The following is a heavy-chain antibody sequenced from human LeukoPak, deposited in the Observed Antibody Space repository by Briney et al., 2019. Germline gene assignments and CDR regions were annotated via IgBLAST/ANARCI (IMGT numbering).Heavy chain of an antibody. V-gene: IGHV1-18*01. CDR2: ISDYNGNT. CDR1: GYTVTSYG. Sequence: ASVKVSCKASGYTVTSYGISWVRQAPGQGLEWMGWISDYNGNTNYAQKLQGRVTMTTDTSTSTAYMGLRSLRSDDTAVYYCARTVVVVAATSWFDPWGQGTLVTVSS. J-gene: IGHJ5*02. D-gene: IGHD2-15*01. CDR3: ARTVVVVAATSWFDP.